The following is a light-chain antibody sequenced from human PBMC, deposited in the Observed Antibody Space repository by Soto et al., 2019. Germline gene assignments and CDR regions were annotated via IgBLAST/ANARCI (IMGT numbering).Light chain of an antibody. CDR1: QSVSSY. Sequence: VLTQSPATLSLSPGERATLSCRASQSVSSYLAWYQQKPGQAPRLLIYDASNRATGIPARFSGSGSGTDFTLTISRLEPEDSAVYYCQHYGSSPGLTFGGGTKVDI. CDR2: DAS. J-gene: IGKJ4*01. V-gene: IGKV3-11*01. CDR3: QHYGSSPGLT.